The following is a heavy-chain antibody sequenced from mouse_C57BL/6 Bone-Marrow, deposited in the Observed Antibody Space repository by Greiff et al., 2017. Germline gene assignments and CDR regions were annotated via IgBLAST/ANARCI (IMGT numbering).Heavy chain of an antibody. V-gene: IGHV1-50*01. CDR3: AREGITTVVGNFDY. CDR2: IDPSDSYT. CDR1: GYTFTSYW. Sequence: QVQLQQPGAELVKPGASVKLSCKASGYTFTSYWMQWVKQRPGQGLEWIGEIDPSDSYTNYNQKFKGKATLTVDTSSSTAYMQLSSLTSEDSAVYYWAREGITTVVGNFDYWGQGTTLTVSS. D-gene: IGHD1-1*01. J-gene: IGHJ2*01.